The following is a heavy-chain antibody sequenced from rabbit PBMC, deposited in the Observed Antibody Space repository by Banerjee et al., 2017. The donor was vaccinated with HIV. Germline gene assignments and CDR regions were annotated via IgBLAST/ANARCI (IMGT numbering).Heavy chain of an antibody. V-gene: IGHV1S45*01. CDR3: ARDDIYSGYYFNL. CDR2: INSSSRNV. J-gene: IGHJ4*01. CDR1: GFSFSNRYV. D-gene: IGHD1-1*01. Sequence: QEQLEESGGDLVKPGGSLTLTCTASGFSFSNRYVMRWVRQAPGKGLEWIGCINSSSRNVVYASWATGRFTISETSSTTVTLQMTSLTVADTATYFCARDDIYSGYYFNLWGPGTLVTVS.